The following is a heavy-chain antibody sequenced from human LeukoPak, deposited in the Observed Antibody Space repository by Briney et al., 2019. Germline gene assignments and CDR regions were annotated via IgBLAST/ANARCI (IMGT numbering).Heavy chain of an antibody. V-gene: IGHV4-59*01. J-gene: IGHJ4*02. D-gene: IGHD6-19*01. CDR3: ARVDSSGWYREYYFDY. CDR2: IYYSGST. Sequence: PSETLSLTCTVSGGSISSYYWSWIRQPPGKGLEWIGYIYYSGSTNYNPSLKSRVTISVDTSKNQFSLKLSSVTAADTAVYYCARVDSSGWYREYYFDYWGQGTLATVSS. CDR1: GGSISSYY.